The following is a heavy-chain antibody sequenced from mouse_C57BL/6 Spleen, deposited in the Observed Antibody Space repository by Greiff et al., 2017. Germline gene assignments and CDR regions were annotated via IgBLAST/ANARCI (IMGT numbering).Heavy chain of an antibody. V-gene: IGHV1-12*01. CDR1: GYTFTSYN. J-gene: IGHJ4*01. Sequence: LQQSGAELVRPGASVKMSCKASGYTFTSYNMHWVKQTPRQGLEWIGAIYPGNGDTSYNQKFKGKATLTLDKSSSTAYMQLSSLTSEDSAVYFCARGRGGYSPYAMDYWGQGTSVTGSS. D-gene: IGHD3-1*01. CDR2: IYPGNGDT. CDR3: ARGRGGYSPYAMDY.